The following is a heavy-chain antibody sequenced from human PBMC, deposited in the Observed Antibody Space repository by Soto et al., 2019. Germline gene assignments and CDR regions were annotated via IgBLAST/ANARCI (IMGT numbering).Heavy chain of an antibody. Sequence: EVQLVESGGGLVQPGGSLRLSCAASGFTFSSYWMHWVRQAPGKGMVWVSRIDGDGSRTTYADSVKGRFTVSRDNAKNTMYLQLNSLRAEDTAVYYCARRRVGPGTDTEAYWGQGTLVTVSS. CDR2: IDGDGSRT. J-gene: IGHJ4*02. D-gene: IGHD1-26*01. CDR3: ARRRVGPGTDTEAY. CDR1: GFTFSSYW. V-gene: IGHV3-74*01.